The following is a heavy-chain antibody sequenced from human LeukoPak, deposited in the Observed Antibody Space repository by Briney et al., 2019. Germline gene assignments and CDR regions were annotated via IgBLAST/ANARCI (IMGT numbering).Heavy chain of an antibody. Sequence: PSETLSLTCTVSGGSISSYYWSWIRQPPGKGLEWIGYIYYSGSTNYNPSLKSRVTMSVDTSKNQFSLKLSSVIAADTAVYYCARASYSSSWYPYYYGMDVWGQGTTVTVSS. D-gene: IGHD6-13*01. V-gene: IGHV4-59*01. CDR1: GGSISSYY. CDR3: ARASYSSSWYPYYYGMDV. J-gene: IGHJ6*02. CDR2: IYYSGST.